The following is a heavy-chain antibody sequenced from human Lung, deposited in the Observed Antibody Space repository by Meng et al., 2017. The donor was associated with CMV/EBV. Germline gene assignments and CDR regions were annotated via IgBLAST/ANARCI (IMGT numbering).Heavy chain of an antibody. CDR2: ISHRGSS. V-gene: IGHV4-4*02. D-gene: IGHD3-10*01. Sequence: LQCRAAGPGPVEHSETLSPPCAVSGDSITNHNWWAWVRQPPWKGLEWIGEISHRGSSAYNPSLKSRVSMSIDKSKNQFSLKLTSVTAADTAVYHCLRRSGGSVWGQGTLVTVSS. J-gene: IGHJ1*01. CDR3: LRRSGGSV. CDR1: GDSITNHNW.